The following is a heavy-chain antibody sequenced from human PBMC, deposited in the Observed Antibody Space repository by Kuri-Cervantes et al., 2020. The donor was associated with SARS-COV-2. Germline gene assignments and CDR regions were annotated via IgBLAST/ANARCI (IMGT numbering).Heavy chain of an antibody. CDR3: AREGERWLQFDFV. CDR2: IDYSGST. CDR1: GASISTGGFH. V-gene: IGHV4-31*11. D-gene: IGHD5-24*01. J-gene: IGHJ4*02. Sequence: SETLSLTCAVSGASISTGGFHWNWIRQHPGKGLEWIGYIDYSGSTENNPSLKSRITISIDTSKNQFSLKMNSVTAADTAVYYCAREGERWLQFDFVWGQGTLVTVSS.